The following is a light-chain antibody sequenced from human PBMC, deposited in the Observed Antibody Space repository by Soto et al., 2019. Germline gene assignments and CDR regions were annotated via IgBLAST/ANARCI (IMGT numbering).Light chain of an antibody. CDR3: QQYGSSPT. CDR1: QSVSSSY. J-gene: IGKJ1*01. CDR2: GAS. V-gene: IGKV3-20*01. Sequence: EIVLTQSPGTLSLSPGERATLSCRASQSVSSSYLAWYQQKPGQAPRRLIYGASSRATDIPDRISGSGSGTDFALAVSRLEPEDFAVYWCQQYGSSPTFGQGTKVEIK.